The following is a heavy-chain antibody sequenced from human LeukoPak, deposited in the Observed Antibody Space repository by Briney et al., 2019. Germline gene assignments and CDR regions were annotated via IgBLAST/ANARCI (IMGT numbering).Heavy chain of an antibody. CDR3: ARGLCGGDCYDY. V-gene: IGHV3-21*01. CDR1: GFTFSVYH. Sequence: GGSLRLSCVASGFTFSVYHINWVRQAPGKGLEWVSSISSSSTHIYYADSVKGRFPISRDDAKNSLYLQMNSLRAEDTALYYCARGLCGGDCYDYWGQGTLVTVSS. J-gene: IGHJ4*02. CDR2: ISSSSTHI. D-gene: IGHD2-21*01.